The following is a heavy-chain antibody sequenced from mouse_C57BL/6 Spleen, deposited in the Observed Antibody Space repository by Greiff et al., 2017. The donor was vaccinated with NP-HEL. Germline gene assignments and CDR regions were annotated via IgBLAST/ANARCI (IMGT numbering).Heavy chain of an antibody. J-gene: IGHJ4*01. CDR3: ARQIYYDYDDADYYAMDD. CDR2: INPNYGTT. Sequence: VQLKESGPELVKPGASVKISCKASGYSFTDYNMNWVKQSNGKSLEWIGVINPNYGTTSYNQKFKGKATLTVDQSSSTAYMQLNSLTSEDSAVYYCARQIYYDYDDADYYAMDDWGQGTSVTVSS. CDR1: GYSFTDYN. D-gene: IGHD2-4*01. V-gene: IGHV1-39*01.